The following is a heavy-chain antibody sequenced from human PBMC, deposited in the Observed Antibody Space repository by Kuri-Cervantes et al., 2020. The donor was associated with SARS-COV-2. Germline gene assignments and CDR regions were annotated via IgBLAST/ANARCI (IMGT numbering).Heavy chain of an antibody. V-gene: IGHV3-72*01. J-gene: IGHJ6*02. CDR3: ARGGSNYYGMDV. CDR1: GFTFSDRY. D-gene: IGHD4-11*01. CDR2: TRNKANSYTT. Sequence: GESLKISCAASGFTFSDRYMDWVRQAPGKGLEWVGRTRNKANSYTTEYAASVKGRFTISRDNSKNTLYLQMDSLRAEDTAVYYCARGGSNYYGMDVWGQGTTVTVSS.